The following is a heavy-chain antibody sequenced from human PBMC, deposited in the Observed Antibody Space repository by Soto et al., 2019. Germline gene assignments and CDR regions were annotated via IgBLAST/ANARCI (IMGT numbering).Heavy chain of an antibody. CDR2: ILTMFGTT. J-gene: IGHJ5*02. CDR3: ARDEATNWFDP. V-gene: IGHV1-69*06. Sequence: QVQLVQSGAEVKKPGSSVKVSCKASGGTFSNDAISWVRQAPGQGLEWMGGILTMFGTTIYAQKFQGRVTITADRSTSTAYMELSSLRSEDTAVYFCARDEATNWFDPWGQGTLVTVSS. CDR1: GGTFSNDA.